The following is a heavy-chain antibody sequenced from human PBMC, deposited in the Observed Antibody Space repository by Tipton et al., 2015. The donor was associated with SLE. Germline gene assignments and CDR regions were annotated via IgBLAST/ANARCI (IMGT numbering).Heavy chain of an antibody. V-gene: IGHV5-51*03. CDR1: GYSFTRSW. CDR2: VHPGDSET. Sequence: QSGAEVKKPGESLKISCMGSGYSFTRSWIGWVRQLPGKGLEWMAVVHPGDSETRYSPTFEDRVTISADKSISTAYLQWSSLEASDTAMYYCAARSGYYYNGAFDIWGQGTMVIVSS. D-gene: IGHD3-22*01. CDR3: AARSGYYYNGAFDI. J-gene: IGHJ3*02.